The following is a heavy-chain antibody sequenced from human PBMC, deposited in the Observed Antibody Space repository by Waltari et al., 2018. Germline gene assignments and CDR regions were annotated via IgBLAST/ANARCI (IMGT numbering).Heavy chain of an antibody. CDR2: INHSGST. Sequence: QVQLQQWGAGLLKPSETLSLTCAVYGGSFSGYYWSWIRQPPGKGLEWIGEINHSGSTNYSPSLKSRVTISVDTSKNQFSLKLSSVTAADTAVYYCARRYYYDSSGETDYWGQGTLVTVSS. D-gene: IGHD3-22*01. CDR3: ARRYYYDSSGETDY. CDR1: GGSFSGYY. J-gene: IGHJ4*02. V-gene: IGHV4-34*01.